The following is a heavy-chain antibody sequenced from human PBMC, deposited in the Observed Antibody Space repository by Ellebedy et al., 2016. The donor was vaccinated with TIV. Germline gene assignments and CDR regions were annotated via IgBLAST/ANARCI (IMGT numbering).Heavy chain of an antibody. J-gene: IGHJ5*02. CDR1: GGSISSSSYY. V-gene: IGHV4-39*02. CDR2: IYYSGST. CDR3: ARDYMTTVVNAYNWFDP. D-gene: IGHD4-23*01. Sequence: SETLSLXXTVSGGSISSSSYYWGWIRQPPGKGLEWIGSIYYSGSTYYNPSLKSRVTISVDTSKNQFSLKLSSVTAADTAVYYCARDYMTTVVNAYNWFDPWGQGTLVTVSS.